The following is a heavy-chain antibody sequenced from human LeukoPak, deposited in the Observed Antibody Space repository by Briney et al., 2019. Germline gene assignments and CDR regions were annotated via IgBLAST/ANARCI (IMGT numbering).Heavy chain of an antibody. CDR3: ARSYAHDY. CDR2: INHSGST. Sequence: SETLSLTCAVYGGTFSGDYWIWIRQPPGKGLEWIREINHSGSTNYNPSLKSRVTISVDTSKNQFSLKLSSVTAADTAVYYCARSYAHDYWGQGTLVTVSS. V-gene: IGHV4-34*01. J-gene: IGHJ4*02. CDR1: GGTFSGDY. D-gene: IGHD2-2*01.